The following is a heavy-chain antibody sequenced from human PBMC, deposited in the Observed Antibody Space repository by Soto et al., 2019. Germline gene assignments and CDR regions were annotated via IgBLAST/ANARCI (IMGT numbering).Heavy chain of an antibody. V-gene: IGHV4-31*03. D-gene: IGHD6-13*01. CDR3: ARDGAARRDDAFDI. Sequence: PSETLSLTCTVSGGAISIGGYYLSWIRQHPGKGLEWIGYIYYSGSTYYNPSLKSRVTISVDTSKNQLSLKLSSVTAADTAVYYCARDGAARRDDAFDIWGQGTMVTVSS. CDR2: IYYSGST. J-gene: IGHJ3*02. CDR1: GGAISIGGYY.